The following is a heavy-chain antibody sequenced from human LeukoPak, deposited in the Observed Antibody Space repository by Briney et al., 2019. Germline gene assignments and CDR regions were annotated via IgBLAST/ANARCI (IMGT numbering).Heavy chain of an antibody. V-gene: IGHV4-4*07. D-gene: IGHD2-15*01. CDR3: ARSLGYCSSVSCQRDYYYYYYMDV. CDR2: IDTSGST. J-gene: IGHJ6*03. CDR1: GGSISSYY. Sequence: SETLSLTCTVSGGSISSYYWNWIRQPAGKGLEWIGRIDTSGSTNYYPSLKSRVTMSVDTSKNQFSLKLTSVTAADTAVYYCARSLGYCSSVSCQRDYYYYYYMDVWGRGTTVTVSS.